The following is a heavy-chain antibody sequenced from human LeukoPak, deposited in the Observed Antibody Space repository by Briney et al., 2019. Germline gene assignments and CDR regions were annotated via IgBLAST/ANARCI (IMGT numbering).Heavy chain of an antibody. CDR3: ARDLVVVPAATPPTLGAFDI. V-gene: IGHV4-4*07. D-gene: IGHD2-2*02. J-gene: IGHJ3*02. CDR2: IHTSGST. CDR1: GGSLSSYY. Sequence: SETLSLTCTVSGGSLSSYYWSWIRQPAGKGLEWIGRIHTSGSTNYNPSLKSRVPMSVDTYKNQFSLKLSSVTAADTAVYDCARDLVVVPAATPPTLGAFDIWGQGTMVTVSS.